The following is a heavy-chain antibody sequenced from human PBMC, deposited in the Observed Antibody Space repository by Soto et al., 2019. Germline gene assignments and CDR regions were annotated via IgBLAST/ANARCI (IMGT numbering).Heavy chain of an antibody. CDR1: GGTISSYY. CDR3: ARVTYSSSPFFDY. D-gene: IGHD6-6*01. V-gene: IGHV4-59*01. Sequence: SGSMSLTSTVCGGTISSYYWSWIRQPPGKGLEWIGYIYYSGSTNYNPSLKSRVTISVDTSKNQFSLKLSSVTAADTAVYYCARVTYSSSPFFDYWGQGTLVTVSS. J-gene: IGHJ4*02. CDR2: IYYSGST.